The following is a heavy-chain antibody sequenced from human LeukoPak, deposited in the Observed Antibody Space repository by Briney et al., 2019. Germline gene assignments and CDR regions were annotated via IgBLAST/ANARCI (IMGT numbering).Heavy chain of an antibody. Sequence: SETLSLTCAVSGYSISSGYYWGWIRQHPGKGLEWIGSNYHSGRSSYNPSLKSRVTISVDTSKNQFSLRLSSVTAADTAVYYCARILGAYCNGGSCPDAFDIWGQGTKATVSS. V-gene: IGHV4-38-2*01. CDR1: GYSISSGYY. J-gene: IGHJ3*02. CDR3: ARILGAYCNGGSCPDAFDI. D-gene: IGHD2-15*01. CDR2: NYHSGRS.